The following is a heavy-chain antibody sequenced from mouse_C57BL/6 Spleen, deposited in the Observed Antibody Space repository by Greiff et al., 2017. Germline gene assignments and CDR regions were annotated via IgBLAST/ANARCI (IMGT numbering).Heavy chain of an antibody. D-gene: IGHD2-3*01. J-gene: IGHJ2*01. CDR2: IDPEDGDT. V-gene: IGHV14-2*01. CDR3: SVLYDYFDY. Sequence: EVQLQQSGAELVKPGASVKLSCTASGFNIKDYYMHWVKQRTEQGLEWIGRIDPEDGDTTYAPKFPGKATITADTSSNTTYLQLSSVASEDTAGYCYSVLYDYFDYWGQGTTLTVSS. CDR1: GFNIKDYY.